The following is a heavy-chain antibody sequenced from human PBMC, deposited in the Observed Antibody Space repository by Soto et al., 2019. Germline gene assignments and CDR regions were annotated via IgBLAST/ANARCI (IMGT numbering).Heavy chain of an antibody. V-gene: IGHV4-30-4*01. CDR1: GGSISSGDYY. Sequence: QVQLQESGPGLVKPSQTLSLTCTVSGGSISSGDYYWSWIRQPPGKGLEWIGYIYYSGSTYYNPPLKSRVTISVDTSKNQFSLKLSSVTAADTAVYYCARVNSYGVRSFDYWGQGTLVTVSS. CDR2: IYYSGST. D-gene: IGHD5-18*01. CDR3: ARVNSYGVRSFDY. J-gene: IGHJ4*02.